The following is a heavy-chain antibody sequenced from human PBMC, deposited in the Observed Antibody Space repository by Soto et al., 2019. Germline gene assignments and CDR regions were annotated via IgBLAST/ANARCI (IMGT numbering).Heavy chain of an antibody. Sequence: GGSLRLSCAASGFTFSSYAMSWVRQAPGKGLEWVSAISGSGGSTYYADSVKGRFTISRGNSKNTLYLQMNSLRAEDTAVYYCAKDRPNGGLTYYFDYWGQGTLVTVSS. J-gene: IGHJ4*02. D-gene: IGHD4-17*01. CDR2: ISGSGGST. CDR3: AKDRPNGGLTYYFDY. V-gene: IGHV3-23*01. CDR1: GFTFSSYA.